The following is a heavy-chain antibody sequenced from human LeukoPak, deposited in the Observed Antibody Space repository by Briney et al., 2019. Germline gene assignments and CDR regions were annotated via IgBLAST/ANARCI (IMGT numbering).Heavy chain of an antibody. CDR1: GGSISSSNYY. CDR3: ARVGTYGSGSYLSWLDY. J-gene: IGHJ4*02. Sequence: PSETLSLTCSVSGGSISSSNYYWGWIRQPPGKGLEWIGSIYYSGSTYYNPSLKSRVTISVDTSKNQFSLKLSSVTAADTAVYYCARVGTYGSGSYLSWLDYWGQGTLVTVSS. D-gene: IGHD3-10*01. CDR2: IYYSGST. V-gene: IGHV4-39*07.